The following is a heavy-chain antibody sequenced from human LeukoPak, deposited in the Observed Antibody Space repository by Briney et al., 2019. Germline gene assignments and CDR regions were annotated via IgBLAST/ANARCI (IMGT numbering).Heavy chain of an antibody. CDR2: IYSRGST. Sequence: SETLSLTCTVSGASISSTTYYWGWIRQPPGEWLEWIGTIYSRGSTYYNPSLKSRLTISVDTSENQFSLKLNSVTAADTAVYYCARLAGTPTSYYYYYYFAVWGKGTTVTVSS. J-gene: IGHJ6*03. D-gene: IGHD1-1*01. V-gene: IGHV4-39*01. CDR3: ARLAGTPTSYYYYYYFAV. CDR1: GASISSTTYY.